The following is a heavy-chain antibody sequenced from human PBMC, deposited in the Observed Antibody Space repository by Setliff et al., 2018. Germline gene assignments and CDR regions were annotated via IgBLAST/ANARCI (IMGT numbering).Heavy chain of an antibody. J-gene: IGHJ4*01. D-gene: IGHD2-8*01. CDR3: SRLVSYCTKTACHTLPGGEY. Sequence: ASVKVSCKASGYTFTTYGIAWVRQAPGQGLDWMGWISGYGGKTFYAPKFQDRVTMTTDTSTGTAYLDLRSLTSDDTAVYFCSRLVSYCTKTACHTLPGGEYWGHGTLVTVSS. CDR2: ISGYGGKT. CDR1: GYTFTTYG. V-gene: IGHV1-18*01.